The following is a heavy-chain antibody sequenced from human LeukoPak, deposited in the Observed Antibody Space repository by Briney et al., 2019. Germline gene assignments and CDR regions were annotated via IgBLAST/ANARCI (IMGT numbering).Heavy chain of an antibody. CDR1: GGSISSYY. V-gene: IGHV4-59*12. D-gene: IGHD4-17*01. CDR2: IYYSGST. Sequence: PSETLSLTCTVSGGSISSYYWSWIRQPPGKGLEWIGYIYYSGSTNYNPSLKSRVTISVDTSKNQFSLKLSSVTAADTAVYYCARDLAVTTTLGSWFDPWGQGSLVTVSS. CDR3: ARDLAVTTTLGSWFDP. J-gene: IGHJ5*02.